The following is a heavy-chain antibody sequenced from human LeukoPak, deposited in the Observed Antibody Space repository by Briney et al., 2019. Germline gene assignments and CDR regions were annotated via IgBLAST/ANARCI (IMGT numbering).Heavy chain of an antibody. CDR3: ARWKYYDFWSGSSFYYYMDV. Sequence: ASVKVSCKASGYTFTSYGISWVRQAPGQGLERMGWISAYNGNTNYAQKLQGRVTMTTDTSTSTAYMELRSLRSDDTAVYYCARWKYYDFWSGSSFYYYMDVWGKGTTVTVSS. V-gene: IGHV1-18*01. D-gene: IGHD3-3*01. CDR2: ISAYNGNT. J-gene: IGHJ6*03. CDR1: GYTFTSYG.